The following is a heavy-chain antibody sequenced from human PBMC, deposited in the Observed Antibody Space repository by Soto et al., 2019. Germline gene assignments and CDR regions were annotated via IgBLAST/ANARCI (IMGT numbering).Heavy chain of an antibody. V-gene: IGHV1-46*02. J-gene: IGHJ2*01. CDR2: YNPSGGST. CDR3: ARGGYDWYFDL. Sequence: QVQLVQSGAEVKKPGASVKVSCKASGYTFNSYYIHWVRQAPGQGPEWMGIYNPSGGSTNYPQKLQGRVTLTRDTSTSTVYMELSSRRYEDTAIYYCARGGYDWYFDLWGRGTLVTVSS. D-gene: IGHD5-18*01. CDR1: GYTFNSYY.